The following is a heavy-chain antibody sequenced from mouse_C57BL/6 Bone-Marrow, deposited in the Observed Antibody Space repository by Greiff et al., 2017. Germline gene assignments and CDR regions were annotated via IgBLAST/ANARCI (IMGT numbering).Heavy chain of an antibody. V-gene: IGHV1-55*01. CDR3: ARPYNSNYWYFDV. CDR2: IYPGSGST. Sequence: QVQLQQPGAELVKPGASVKMSCKASGYTFTSYWITWVKQRPGQGLAWIGDIYPGSGSTNYNEKFKSKATLTVDTSSSTAYMQLSSLTSEDSAVYDCARPYNSNYWYFDVWGTGTTVTVSA. J-gene: IGHJ1*03. CDR1: GYTFTSYW. D-gene: IGHD2-5*01.